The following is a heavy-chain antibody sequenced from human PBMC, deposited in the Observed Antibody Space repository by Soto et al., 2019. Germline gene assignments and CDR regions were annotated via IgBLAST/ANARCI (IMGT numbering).Heavy chain of an antibody. V-gene: IGHV1-18*04. CDR1: GYTFSHHG. D-gene: IGHD3-22*01. Sequence: QVQLVQSGPEVKKPGASVKVSCKASGYTFSHHGISWVRQAPGQGLEWMGWISIFNGNANYAQKFQGRISLTADTSSSTAYMEVRSLRSDDTAVYYCARDSTITKILGMDYWGQGTPVTVST. J-gene: IGHJ4*02. CDR2: ISIFNGNA. CDR3: ARDSTITKILGMDY.